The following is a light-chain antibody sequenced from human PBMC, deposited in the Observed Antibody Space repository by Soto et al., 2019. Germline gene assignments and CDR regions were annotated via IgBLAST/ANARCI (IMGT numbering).Light chain of an antibody. Sequence: DIQMTQSPSTLSASVGDRVTITCRASQSISSWLAWYQQKPGKAPTLLIYDASSLESGVPSRFSGSGSGTEFTLTLSSMQPDDFATYYCQQYNSYSSWTFGQGTKVEIK. CDR3: QQYNSYSSWT. CDR1: QSISSW. CDR2: DAS. V-gene: IGKV1-5*01. J-gene: IGKJ1*01.